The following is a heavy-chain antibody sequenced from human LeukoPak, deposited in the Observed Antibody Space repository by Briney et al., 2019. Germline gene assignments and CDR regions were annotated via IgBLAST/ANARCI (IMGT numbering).Heavy chain of an antibody. CDR2: ISSSGSTI. Sequence: PGGSLRLSCAASGFTFSSYSMNWVRQAPVKVLEWVSYISSSGSTIYYADSVKGRFTISRDNAKNSLYLQMNSLRAEDTAVYYCARGYDYGGNDDAFDIWGQGTMVTVSS. V-gene: IGHV3-48*01. D-gene: IGHD4-23*01. CDR3: ARGYDYGGNDDAFDI. CDR1: GFTFSSYS. J-gene: IGHJ3*02.